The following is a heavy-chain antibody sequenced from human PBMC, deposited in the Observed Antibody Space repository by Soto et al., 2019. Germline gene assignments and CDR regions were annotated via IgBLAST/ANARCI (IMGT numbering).Heavy chain of an antibody. Sequence: EVKLVESGGGLVQPGGSLRLSCAASGFTFSDHYMDWVRQAPGKGLEWVGRIRNKANSYTTEYAASVKGRFTVSRDDSKNSLYLQMNSLKTEDTAVYYCLRAGIAKTPYYFDYWGQGTLVTVSS. V-gene: IGHV3-72*01. J-gene: IGHJ4*02. CDR2: IRNKANSYTT. D-gene: IGHD6-13*01. CDR3: LRAGIAKTPYYFDY. CDR1: GFTFSDHY.